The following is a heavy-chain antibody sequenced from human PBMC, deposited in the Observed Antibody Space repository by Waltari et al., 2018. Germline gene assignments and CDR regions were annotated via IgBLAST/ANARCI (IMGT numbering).Heavy chain of an antibody. Sequence: QLQLQESGPGLVKPSETLSLTCTVSGGSLSSSSSYWGWIRQPPGKGLEWIGSIYYSGSTYYNPSLKSRVTISVDTSKNQFSLKLSSVTAADTAVYYCASTVYYDSSGWTYYFDYWGQGTLVTVSS. V-gene: IGHV4-39*01. D-gene: IGHD3-22*01. J-gene: IGHJ4*02. CDR2: IYYSGST. CDR1: GGSLSSSSSY. CDR3: ASTVYYDSSGWTYYFDY.